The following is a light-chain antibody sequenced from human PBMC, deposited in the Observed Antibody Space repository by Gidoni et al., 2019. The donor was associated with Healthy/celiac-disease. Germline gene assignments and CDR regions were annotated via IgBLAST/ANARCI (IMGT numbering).Light chain of an antibody. CDR2: GAS. CDR1: QSVSSSY. V-gene: IGKV3-20*01. Sequence: DIVLTQSPGTLSLSAGERATLSCRASQSVSSSYLAWYQQKPGQAPRLLIYGASSRATGIPDRFSGSGSGTDFTLTISRLEPEDFAVYYCQQYGSSHTFGQGTRLEIK. J-gene: IGKJ5*01. CDR3: QQYGSSHT.